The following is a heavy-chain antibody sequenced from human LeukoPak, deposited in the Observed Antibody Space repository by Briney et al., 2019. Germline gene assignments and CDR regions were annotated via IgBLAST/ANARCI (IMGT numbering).Heavy chain of an antibody. CDR3: VRWTTVTTGRYFDL. CDR2: INSDGTNT. V-gene: IGHV3-74*01. CDR1: GLTFSSYW. D-gene: IGHD4-17*01. J-gene: IGHJ2*01. Sequence: GGSLRLSCAASGLTFSSYWMHWVRQAPGKGLVWVSRINSDGTNTNYADSVKGRFTISRDNAKNTLYLQMNSPRAEDTAVYYCVRWTTVTTGRYFDLWGRGTLVTVSS.